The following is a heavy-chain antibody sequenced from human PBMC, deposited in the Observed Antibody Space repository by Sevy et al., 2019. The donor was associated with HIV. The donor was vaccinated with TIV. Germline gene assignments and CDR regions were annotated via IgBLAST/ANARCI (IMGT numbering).Heavy chain of an antibody. Sequence: SETLSLTCAVYGESFSSYYWSWIRQSPGKGLEWIGEINHSGTTNYHPSLKSRVSISADTSKNQFSLKLTSVTAADTGVYYCAVRRRVVIPGVVRRRDQFFFYGMAVRGQGTTVTVSS. J-gene: IGHJ6*02. V-gene: IGHV4-34*01. D-gene: IGHD2-2*01. CDR1: GESFSSYY. CDR3: AVRRRVVIPGVVRRRDQFFFYGMAV. CDR2: INHSGTT.